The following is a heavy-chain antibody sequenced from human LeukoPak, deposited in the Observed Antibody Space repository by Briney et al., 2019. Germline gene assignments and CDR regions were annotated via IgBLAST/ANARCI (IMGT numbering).Heavy chain of an antibody. CDR1: GYTFTSYD. CDR2: MNPNSGNT. J-gene: IGHJ4*02. D-gene: IGHD3-22*01. Sequence: TSVKVSCKASGYTFTSYDINWVRQALGQGLEWMGWMNPNSGNTGYAQKFQGRVTMTRNTSISTAYMELSSLRSEDTAVYYCASVDSSGYYYYYWGQGTLVTVSS. CDR3: ASVDSSGYYYYY. V-gene: IGHV1-8*01.